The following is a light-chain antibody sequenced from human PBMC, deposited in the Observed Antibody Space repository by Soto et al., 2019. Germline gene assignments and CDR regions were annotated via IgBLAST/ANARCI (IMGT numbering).Light chain of an antibody. Sequence: QSVLTQPASVSGSPGQSITISCTGTSSDVGGYNYVSWYQQHPGKAPKLMIYEVSNRPSGVSNRFSGSKSGNTASLTISGLQAEDEADYYCSSSTSSSTLVFGTGTRSPS. J-gene: IGLJ1*01. V-gene: IGLV2-14*01. CDR1: SSDVGGYNY. CDR2: EVS. CDR3: SSSTSSSTLV.